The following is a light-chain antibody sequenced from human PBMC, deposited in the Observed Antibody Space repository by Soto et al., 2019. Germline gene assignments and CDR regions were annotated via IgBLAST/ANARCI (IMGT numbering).Light chain of an antibody. Sequence: QSVLTQPPSASGTPGQRVTISCSGSSSNIGRNTVNWYQQLPGTAPKLLIYSDNQRPSGVPDRFSVSKSGTSVSLAISGLQSDDEADYYCAAWDDSLNGVVFGGGTKLTVL. CDR2: SDN. CDR1: SSNIGRNT. V-gene: IGLV1-44*01. CDR3: AAWDDSLNGVV. J-gene: IGLJ2*01.